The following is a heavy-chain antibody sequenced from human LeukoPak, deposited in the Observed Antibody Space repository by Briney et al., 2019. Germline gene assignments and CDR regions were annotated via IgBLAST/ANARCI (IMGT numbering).Heavy chain of an antibody. V-gene: IGHV3-7*03. D-gene: IGHD3-22*01. CDR1: GFTFSIYW. CDR3: AKATDYDSSD. Sequence: PGGSLRLSCGASGFTFSIYWMTWVRQAPGKGLEWVASVKADGSETYYVDSVKGRFTISRDNSKNTLYLQMNSLRAEDTAVYYCAKATDYDSSDWGQGTLVTVSS. CDR2: VKADGSET. J-gene: IGHJ4*02.